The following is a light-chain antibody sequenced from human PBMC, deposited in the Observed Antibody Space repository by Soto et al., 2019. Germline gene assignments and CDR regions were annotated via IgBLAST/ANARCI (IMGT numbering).Light chain of an antibody. CDR2: DAS. Sequence: DIQLTQSPSTLSAAVGYRITLTCPASQSISSWLAWYQQKPGEAPKYLIYDASTLDSGAPSRFSGSGSGTEFTLSISSLQPDDFATYYCQEYNSYPWTCGQGNTVDIK. J-gene: IGKJ1*01. CDR1: QSISSW. V-gene: IGKV1-5*01. CDR3: QEYNSYPWT.